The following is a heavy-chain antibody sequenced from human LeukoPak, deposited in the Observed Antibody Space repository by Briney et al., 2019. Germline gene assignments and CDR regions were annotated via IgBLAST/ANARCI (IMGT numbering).Heavy chain of an antibody. D-gene: IGHD1-26*01. CDR1: GFTLRRYA. CDR2: ISESGVGT. J-gene: IGHJ4*02. Sequence: GGSLRLSCAASGFTLRRYAMNWVRQAPGKGLEWVSGISESGVGTNYADSVKGRFTTSRDNSKNTLYLQMNSLRAEDTAVYYCAKVKVGATIDYWGQGTLVTVSS. CDR3: AKVKVGATIDY. V-gene: IGHV3-23*01.